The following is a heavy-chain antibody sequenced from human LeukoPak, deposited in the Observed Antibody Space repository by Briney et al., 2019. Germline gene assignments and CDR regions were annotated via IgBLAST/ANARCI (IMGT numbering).Heavy chain of an antibody. J-gene: IGHJ4*02. V-gene: IGHV3-21*01. CDR2: ISSSSSYI. Sequence: GGSLRLSCAASGFTFSSYFMNWVRQAPGKGLGWVSSISSSSSYIYYADSVKGRFTISRDNARKSLYLQMNSLRADDTAVYSCARACVYYDSSGCDYWGQGTLVPVSS. D-gene: IGHD3-22*01. CDR3: ARACVYYDSSGCDY. CDR1: GFTFSSYF.